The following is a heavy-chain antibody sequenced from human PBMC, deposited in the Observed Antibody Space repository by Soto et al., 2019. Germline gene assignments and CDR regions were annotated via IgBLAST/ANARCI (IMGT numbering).Heavy chain of an antibody. CDR1: GYTFTTYD. V-gene: IGHV1-8*02. CDR3: ARRKERSGPHYFDY. J-gene: IGHJ4*02. D-gene: IGHD6-25*01. Sequence: ASVKVSCKASGYTFTTYDVSWVRQASGQGLEWMGWMNPSNGNTGYAQRFQGRVTMTRNTSISTVYMELSGLRPDDTAVYYCARRKERSGPHYFDYWGQGTRVTVSS. CDR2: MNPSNGNT.